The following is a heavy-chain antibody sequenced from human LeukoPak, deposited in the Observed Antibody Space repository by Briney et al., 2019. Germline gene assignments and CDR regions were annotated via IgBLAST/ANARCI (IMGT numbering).Heavy chain of an antibody. D-gene: IGHD3-10*01. Sequence: PGGSLRLSCAASGFTFSSYPMSWVRQAPGKGLDSVSAISGSGGSTYYADSVNGRFTISRDKSKNTLYLQMNSLRAEDTALYYFAKVSGSGSYYPDYWGKGTLVTVSS. CDR1: GFTFSSYP. CDR3: AKVSGSGSYYPDY. V-gene: IGHV3-23*01. J-gene: IGHJ4*02. CDR2: ISGSGGST.